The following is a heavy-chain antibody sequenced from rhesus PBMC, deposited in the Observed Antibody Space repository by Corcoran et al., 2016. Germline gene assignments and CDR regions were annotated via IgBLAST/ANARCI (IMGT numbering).Heavy chain of an antibody. Sequence: EVKLVESGGGLVNPGGSLRSSCAASGFTFCRSGLGWVRQTQGKGLVWGSSNRKASSYIYYADSVKGRFTISRDNAKNSLSLQMNSLRAEDTAVYYCTRYTVTYFDYWGQGVLVTVSS. CDR2: NRKASSYI. J-gene: IGHJ4*01. CDR3: TRYTVTYFDY. V-gene: IGHV3S16*01. D-gene: IGHD4-23*01. CDR1: GFTFCRSG.